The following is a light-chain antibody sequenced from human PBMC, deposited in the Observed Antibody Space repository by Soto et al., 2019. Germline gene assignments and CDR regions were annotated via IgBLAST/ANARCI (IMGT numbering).Light chain of an antibody. CDR3: QHYRNWPPRYT. J-gene: IGKJ2*01. CDR2: GAS. CDR1: QSVSSN. V-gene: IGKV3-15*01. Sequence: EIVMTQSPATLSVSPGERATHSCRASQSVSSNLAWYQQRPGQAPRLLIYGASTRATGIPARFSGSGSGTEFTLTISSLQSEDFAVYYCQHYRNWPPRYTFGQGTKLEVK.